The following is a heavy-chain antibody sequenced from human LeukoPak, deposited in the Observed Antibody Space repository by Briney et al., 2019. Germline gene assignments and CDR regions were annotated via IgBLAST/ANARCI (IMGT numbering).Heavy chain of an antibody. Sequence: GESLKISCKGSGYSFTSYWIGWVRQMPGKGLEWMGIIYPGDSDTRYSPSFQGQVTISADKSISTAYLQWSSLKASDTAMYYCATSPSSNDYGDEFDYWGQGTLVTVSS. CDR1: GYSFTSYW. CDR2: IYPGDSDT. V-gene: IGHV5-51*01. J-gene: IGHJ4*02. D-gene: IGHD4-17*01. CDR3: ATSPSSNDYGDEFDY.